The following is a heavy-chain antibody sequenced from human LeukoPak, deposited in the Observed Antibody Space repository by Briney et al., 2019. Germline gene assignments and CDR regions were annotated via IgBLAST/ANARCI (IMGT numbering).Heavy chain of an antibody. Sequence: ASVKVSCKASGYTFTNYGISWVRQAPGQGLEWMGWISAYNGNTNYAQNLQGRVTMTTDTSTSTAYMELRSLRSDDAAVYYCARDGPPGDKTFDIWGQGTMVTVSS. D-gene: IGHD2-21*01. CDR3: ARDGPPGDKTFDI. V-gene: IGHV1-18*04. CDR1: GYTFTNYG. CDR2: ISAYNGNT. J-gene: IGHJ3*02.